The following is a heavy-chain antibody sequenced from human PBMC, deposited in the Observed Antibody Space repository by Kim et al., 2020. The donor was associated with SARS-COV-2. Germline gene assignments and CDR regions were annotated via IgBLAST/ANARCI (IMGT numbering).Heavy chain of an antibody. CDR1: GGSISSGDYY. D-gene: IGHD3-3*01. Sequence: SETLSLTCTVSGGSISSGDYYWSWIRQPPGKGLEWIGYIYYSGSTYYNPSLKSRVTISVDTSKNQFSLKLSSVTAADTAVYYCARAYYDFWSGYQVWFDPWGQGTLVTVSS. J-gene: IGHJ5*02. V-gene: IGHV4-30-4*01. CDR2: IYYSGST. CDR3: ARAYYDFWSGYQVWFDP.